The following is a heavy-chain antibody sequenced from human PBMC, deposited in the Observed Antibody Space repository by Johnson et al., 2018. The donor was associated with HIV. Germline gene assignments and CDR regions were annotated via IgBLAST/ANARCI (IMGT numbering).Heavy chain of an antibody. J-gene: IGHJ3*02. CDR1: GLTLSNSG. Sequence: QVQLLESGGGVVQPGGSLRLSCAASGLTLSNSGFHWVRQAPGTGLDWVAFIRYVGSKKYYADSVKGRFTISRDNSKNTLYLPMNSLKTEDTAVHYCTTSLPWSLDAFDIWGHGTMVTVSS. CDR3: TTSLPWSLDAFDI. D-gene: IGHD1-14*01. CDR2: IRYVGSKK. V-gene: IGHV3-30*02.